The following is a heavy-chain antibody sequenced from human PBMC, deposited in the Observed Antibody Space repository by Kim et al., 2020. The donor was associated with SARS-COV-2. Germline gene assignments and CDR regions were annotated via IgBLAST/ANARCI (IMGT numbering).Heavy chain of an antibody. Sequence: SSSGSTIYYADSGKGRFNMSIDNAKNSLYLQMNSLRAEDTAVDYCASRDYWGQATLVTVSS. V-gene: IGHV3-48*03. CDR2: SSSGSTI. J-gene: IGHJ4*02. CDR3: ASRDY.